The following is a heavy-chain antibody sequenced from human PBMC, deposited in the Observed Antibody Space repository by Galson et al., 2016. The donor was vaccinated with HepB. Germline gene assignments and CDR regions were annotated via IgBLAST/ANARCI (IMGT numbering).Heavy chain of an antibody. CDR3: ARAVMLGRGMDV. CDR2: TFYRSTWEN. CDR1: GDSVYNNGVA. Sequence: CAISGDSVYNNGVAWVWIRQSPSRGLEWLGRTFYRSTWENHYAGSVKNRITISPDTSRNQFSLHLSSVTPEDTAVYYCARAVMLGRGMDVWGQGTTVTVSS. D-gene: IGHD3-10*01. V-gene: IGHV6-1*01. J-gene: IGHJ6*02.